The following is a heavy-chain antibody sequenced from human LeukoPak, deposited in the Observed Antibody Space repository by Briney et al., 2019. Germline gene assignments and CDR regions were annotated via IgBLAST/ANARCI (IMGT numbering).Heavy chain of an antibody. D-gene: IGHD1/OR15-1a*01. J-gene: IGHJ4*02. Sequence: SETLSLTCTVSGGSISSGSYYWSWIRQPAGKGLEWIGRIYTSGSTNYNPSLKSRVTISVDTSKNQFSLKLSSVTAADTAVYYCARDEQDWGQGTLVTVSS. V-gene: IGHV4-61*02. CDR1: GGSISSGSYY. CDR2: IYTSGST. CDR3: ARDEQD.